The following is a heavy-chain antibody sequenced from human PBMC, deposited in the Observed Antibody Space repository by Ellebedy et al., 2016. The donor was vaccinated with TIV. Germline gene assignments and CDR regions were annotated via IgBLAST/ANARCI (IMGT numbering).Heavy chain of an antibody. CDR2: IGTAGDT. J-gene: IGHJ4*03. CDR3: ARVRFGDTAVDY. CDR1: GFTFSSYD. D-gene: IGHD2-21*01. V-gene: IGHV3-13*01. Sequence: GESLKISCAASGFTFSSYDMPWVRQRTGKGLEWVSAIGTAGDTYYPGSVKGRFTISRENAKNSLYLQITSLRSEDTAVYYCARVRFGDTAVDYWGQGTLVTVSS.